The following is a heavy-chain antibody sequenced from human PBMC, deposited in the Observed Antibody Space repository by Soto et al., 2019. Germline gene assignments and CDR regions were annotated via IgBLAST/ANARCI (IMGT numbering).Heavy chain of an antibody. D-gene: IGHD3-3*01. V-gene: IGHV3-23*01. CDR2: ISGGGGTT. J-gene: IGHJ4*02. CDR3: AKEEDFWSGYCFDY. Sequence: EVQLLESGGELVQPGGSLRLSCAASGFTFSNYAINWVRQAPGKGLEWVSGISGGGGTTYYADSVKGRFTISRDDSKNTVYLQMNSLRVEDTAVYYCAKEEDFWSGYCFDYWGQGTLVTVSS. CDR1: GFTFSNYA.